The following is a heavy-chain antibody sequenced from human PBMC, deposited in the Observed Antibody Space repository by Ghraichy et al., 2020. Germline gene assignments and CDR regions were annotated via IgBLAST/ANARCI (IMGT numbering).Heavy chain of an antibody. Sequence: ETLSLTCAASGFNFRAYCMNWVRQVPGKGLEWVSSISSGSGYISYADSVKGRFTISRDDATTSVYLQMTNLRAEDTAVYYCGSSGTSLFLPRVDYWGQGTLVTVSS. V-gene: IGHV3-21*01. D-gene: IGHD2-2*01. CDR3: GSSGTSLFLPRVDY. CDR1: GFNFRAYC. CDR2: ISSGSGYI. J-gene: IGHJ4*02.